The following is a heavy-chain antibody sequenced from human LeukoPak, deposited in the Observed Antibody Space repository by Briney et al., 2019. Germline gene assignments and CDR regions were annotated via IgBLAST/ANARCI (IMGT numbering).Heavy chain of an antibody. Sequence: PGGSLRLSCAASGFTFSSHWMHWVRQAPGKGLVWVSRIKSDGSSLSYADSVRGRFTISRDNAKSTLYLQMNSLRAEDTAVYYCARDRGGDFDYWGQGTLVTVSS. D-gene: IGHD3-10*01. J-gene: IGHJ4*02. CDR1: GFTFSSHW. CDR3: ARDRGGDFDY. CDR2: IKSDGSSL. V-gene: IGHV3-74*01.